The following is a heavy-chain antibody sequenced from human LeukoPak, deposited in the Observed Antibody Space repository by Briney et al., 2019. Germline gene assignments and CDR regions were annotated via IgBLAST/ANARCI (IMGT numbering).Heavy chain of an antibody. J-gene: IGHJ4*02. CDR1: GGSISSYY. CDR3: ATVHCGGGCYHDN. V-gene: IGHV4-59*01. D-gene: IGHD2-21*02. CDR2: IYYSGST. Sequence: SETLSLTCTVSGGSISSYYWSWIRQPPGKGLEWIGYIYYSGSTNYNPSLKSRVTISVDTSKNQFSLKLSSVTAADTAVYYCATVHCGGGCYHDNLGQGTLVTVSS.